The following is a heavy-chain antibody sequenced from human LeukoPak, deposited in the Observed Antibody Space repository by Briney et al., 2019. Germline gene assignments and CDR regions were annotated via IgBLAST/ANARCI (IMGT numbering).Heavy chain of an antibody. CDR2: IRSKANSYAT. CDR3: SRIGLSCGGDCYVDY. V-gene: IGHV3-73*01. J-gene: IGHJ4*02. D-gene: IGHD2-21*02. CDR1: GFNFSDAA. Sequence: PGGSLRLSCAVSGFNFSDAAMHWVRQASGKGLEWVGRIRSKANSYATTYAASVKGRFTISRDDSKNTAYLQMNGLQIEDTAMYFCSRIGLSCGGDCYVDYWGQGTLVSVSS.